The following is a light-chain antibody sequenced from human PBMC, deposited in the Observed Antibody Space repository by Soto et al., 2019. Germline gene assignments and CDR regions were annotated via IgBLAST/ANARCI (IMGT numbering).Light chain of an antibody. CDR2: AAS. J-gene: IGKJ1*01. V-gene: IGKV1-39*01. CDR1: QRVGTY. Sequence: SGSLGDRVTITCRASQRVGTYLNWYQHKPGKAPELLIYAASTLRSGVPSRFSASGSGSEFTLTITGLQRDDFATYYCQQTFTLPPTFGQGTMVEIK. CDR3: QQTFTLPPT.